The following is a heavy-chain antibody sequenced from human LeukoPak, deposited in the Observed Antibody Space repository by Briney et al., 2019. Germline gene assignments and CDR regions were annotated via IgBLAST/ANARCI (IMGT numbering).Heavy chain of an antibody. Sequence: SETLSLTCTVSGGSINNYYWGWIRQPAGKGLEWIGRIYTSGSTNYNPSLKSRVTMSVDTSKNQFSLKLSSVTAADTAVYYCARGRYCSADICSGGDAFDIWGQGTMVSVSS. CDR1: GGSINNYY. CDR2: IYTSGST. V-gene: IGHV4-4*07. D-gene: IGHD2-15*01. J-gene: IGHJ3*02. CDR3: ARGRYCSADICSGGDAFDI.